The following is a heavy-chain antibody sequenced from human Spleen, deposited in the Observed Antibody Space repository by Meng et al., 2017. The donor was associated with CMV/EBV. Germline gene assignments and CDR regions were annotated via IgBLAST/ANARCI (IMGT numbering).Heavy chain of an antibody. J-gene: IGHJ5*02. CDR3: ARDHIIVVPTPGPWFDP. V-gene: IGHV3-7*01. D-gene: IGHD2-2*01. Sequence: GESLLISCAASGFTFSSYWMSWVRQAPGKGREWVANTMQGGSEKYYVDSAKGRFTISRDNAKNSLYLQLNSLRAEDTAVYYCARDHIIVVPTPGPWFDPWGQGTLVTVSS. CDR2: TMQGGSEK. CDR1: GFTFSSYW.